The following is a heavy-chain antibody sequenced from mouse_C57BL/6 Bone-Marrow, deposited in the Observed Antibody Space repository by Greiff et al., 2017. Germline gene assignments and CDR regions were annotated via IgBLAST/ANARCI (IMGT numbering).Heavy chain of an antibody. D-gene: IGHD2-4*01. V-gene: IGHV5-4*01. CDR2: ISDGGSYT. CDR3: AREGTMIWYFDV. J-gene: IGHJ1*03. CDR1: GFTFSSYA. Sequence: EVQGVESGGGLVKPGGSLKLSCAASGFTFSSYAMSWVRQTPEKRLEWVANISDGGSYTYYPDNVKGRFTISRDNAKNNLYLQMSHLKSEDTAMYYCAREGTMIWYFDVWGTGTTVTVS.